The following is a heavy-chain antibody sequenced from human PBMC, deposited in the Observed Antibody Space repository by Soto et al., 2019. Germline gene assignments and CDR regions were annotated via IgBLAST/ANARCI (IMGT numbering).Heavy chain of an antibody. D-gene: IGHD6-13*01. V-gene: IGHV1-2*02. Sequence: ASVKVSCKASGYTFTGYYMHWVRQAPGQGLEWMGWINPNSGGTNYAQKFQGRVTMTRDTSISTAYMELSRLRCDDTAVYYCARDRRIAFYGMDVWGQGTTVTVSS. CDR1: GYTFTGYY. CDR2: INPNSGGT. J-gene: IGHJ6*02. CDR3: ARDRRIAFYGMDV.